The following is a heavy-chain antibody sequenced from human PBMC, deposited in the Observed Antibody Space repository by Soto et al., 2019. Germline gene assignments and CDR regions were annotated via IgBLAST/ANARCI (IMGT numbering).Heavy chain of an antibody. CDR1: GGSISSYY. D-gene: IGHD6-19*01. Sequence: SETLSLTCTVSGGSISSYYWSWIRQPPGKGLEWIGYIYYSGSTNYNPSLKSRVTISVDTSKNQFSLKLSSVTAADTSVYYCARHHGSGWYDTFDYWGQGTLVTAPQ. V-gene: IGHV4-59*08. CDR3: ARHHGSGWYDTFDY. J-gene: IGHJ4*02. CDR2: IYYSGST.